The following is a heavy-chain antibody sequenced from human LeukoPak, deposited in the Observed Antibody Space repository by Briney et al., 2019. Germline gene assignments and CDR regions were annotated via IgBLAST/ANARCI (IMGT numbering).Heavy chain of an antibody. Sequence: SETLSLTCTVSGGSISSYYWSWIRQPPGKGLEWIGYIYYSGSTNYNPSLKSRVTISVDTSKNQFSLKLSSVTAADTAVYYCTRALLRPWFDPWGQGTLVTVSS. CDR1: GGSISSYY. V-gene: IGHV4-59*01. J-gene: IGHJ5*02. CDR3: TRALLRPWFDP. D-gene: IGHD4-17*01. CDR2: IYYSGST.